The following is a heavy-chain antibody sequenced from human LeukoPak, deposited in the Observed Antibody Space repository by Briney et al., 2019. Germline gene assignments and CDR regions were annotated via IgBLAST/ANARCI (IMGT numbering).Heavy chain of an antibody. D-gene: IGHD4-23*01. Sequence: GGSLRLSGAASGFTFSSYWMHWVRQAPGKGLVWVSGTNTDGSSTSYADSVKGRFTIARDNAKNTLYLQMNSLRAEDTAVYYCYGANAEHWGQGTLVTVSS. CDR3: YGANAEH. CDR2: TNTDGSST. V-gene: IGHV3-74*01. CDR1: GFTFSSYW. J-gene: IGHJ1*01.